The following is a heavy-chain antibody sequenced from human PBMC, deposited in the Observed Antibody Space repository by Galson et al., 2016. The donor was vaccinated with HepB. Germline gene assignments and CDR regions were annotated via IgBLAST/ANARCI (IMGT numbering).Heavy chain of an antibody. J-gene: IGHJ4*02. CDR2: IFPADSDI. Sequence: QSGADVKKPGESLKISCKGSGYNFTSHWIGWVRRRPGKGLEWMGIIFPADSDIRISPSLQGQVTISADRSITTAYLQWNSLTSPDTGMYYCVRRAGTTWGLDNGGQGTLVTVAS. CDR3: VRRAGTTWGLDN. CDR1: GYNFTSHW. V-gene: IGHV5-51*01. D-gene: IGHD1-1*01.